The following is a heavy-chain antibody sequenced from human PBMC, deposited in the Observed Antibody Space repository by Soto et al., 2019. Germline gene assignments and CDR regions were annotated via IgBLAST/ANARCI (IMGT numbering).Heavy chain of an antibody. Sequence: QVQLVQSGTEVKKPGSSVQVSCQASGGTFSSYTISWVRQAPGQGLEWMGRIIPMLGITNYAQKFRGRVTITADKATGTAYMDLSSLRSEDTAVYYFAREERDYDFLTGYSAMDVWGQGTTVTV. V-gene: IGHV1-69*08. CDR1: GGTFSSYT. CDR3: AREERDYDFLTGYSAMDV. CDR2: IIPMLGIT. D-gene: IGHD3-9*01. J-gene: IGHJ6*02.